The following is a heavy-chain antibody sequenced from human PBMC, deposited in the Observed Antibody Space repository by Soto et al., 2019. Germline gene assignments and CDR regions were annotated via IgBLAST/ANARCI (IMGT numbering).Heavy chain of an antibody. D-gene: IGHD3-3*01. CDR1: GGSISSGGYY. CDR2: IYYSGST. CDR3: ARARYDFWSGYYSLVGYYYYYGMDV. V-gene: IGHV4-31*03. J-gene: IGHJ6*02. Sequence: SETLSLTCTVSGGSISSGGYYWSWIRQHPGKGLEWIGYIYYSGSTYYNPSLKSRVTISVDTSKNQFSLKLSSVTAADTAVYYCARARYDFWSGYYSLVGYYYYYGMDVWGQGTTVTVSS.